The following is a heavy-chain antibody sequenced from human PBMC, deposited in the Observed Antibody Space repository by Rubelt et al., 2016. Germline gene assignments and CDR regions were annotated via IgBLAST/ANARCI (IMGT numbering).Heavy chain of an antibody. D-gene: IGHD3-10*01. Sequence: QVQLQQWGAGLLKPSETLSLTCAVYGGSFSGYYWSWIRQPPGKGLEWIGEINHSGSTNYNPSLKRRVTITGDKSRNQLSRKLSSVNAADTAVYYCARDVSGSGGYWGQGTLVTVSS. CDR3: ARDVSGSGGY. CDR2: INHSGST. J-gene: IGHJ4*02. V-gene: IGHV4-34*01. CDR1: GGSFSGYY.